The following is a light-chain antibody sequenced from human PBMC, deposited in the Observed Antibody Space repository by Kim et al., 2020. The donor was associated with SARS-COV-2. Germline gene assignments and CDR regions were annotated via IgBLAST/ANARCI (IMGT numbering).Light chain of an antibody. CDR3: QVWDSKSDPWV. CDR2: NDN. J-gene: IGLJ3*02. CDR1: DIETKN. Sequence: SSELTQPPSVSVAAGQTARVACGGKDIETKNVHWYQQKPGQAPVLVIYNDNDRPAGIPERFSGSNSGNTATLTISRVEAGDEADYYCQVWDSKSDPWVFGGGTQLTVL. V-gene: IGLV3-21*01.